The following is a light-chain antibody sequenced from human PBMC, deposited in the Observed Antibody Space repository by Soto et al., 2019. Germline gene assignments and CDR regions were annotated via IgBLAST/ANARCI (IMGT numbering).Light chain of an antibody. Sequence: IVMTQSPATVSVSPGESTSLSCRASRTIGTNLGWYQQKPGQAPRLLISKTSNRATGAPARFSGSGSGTEFTLTITSLQSEDIAVYYCQQYADWPLTFGGGTKVDIK. CDR2: KTS. CDR1: RTIGTN. V-gene: IGKV3-15*01. J-gene: IGKJ4*01. CDR3: QQYADWPLT.